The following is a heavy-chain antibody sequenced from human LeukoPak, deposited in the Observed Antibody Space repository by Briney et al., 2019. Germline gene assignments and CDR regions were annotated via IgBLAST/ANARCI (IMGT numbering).Heavy chain of an antibody. D-gene: IGHD2-21*01. V-gene: IGHV3-48*03. CDR2: ISSSGSTI. CDR3: ARGSPGVNDY. J-gene: IGHJ4*02. Sequence: GGSLRLSCAASGFTFSSYEMNWVRQAPGQGLEWVSYISSSGSTIYYADSVKGRFTISRDNAKNSLYLQMNSLRAEDTAVYYCARGSPGVNDYWGQGTLVTVSS. CDR1: GFTFSSYE.